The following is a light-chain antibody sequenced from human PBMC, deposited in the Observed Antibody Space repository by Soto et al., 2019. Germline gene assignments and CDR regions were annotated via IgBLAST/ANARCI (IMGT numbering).Light chain of an antibody. J-gene: IGKJ1*01. CDR3: QQYNNWPQT. Sequence: EIVMTQSPATLSVSPGERATLSCRASQSVRSSIAWYQHKPGQAPRLLIYGASTRATGIPARISGSGSGTEFTLTISSLQSEDFAVYYCQQYNNWPQTFGQGTKVDSK. CDR2: GAS. CDR1: QSVRSS. V-gene: IGKV3-15*01.